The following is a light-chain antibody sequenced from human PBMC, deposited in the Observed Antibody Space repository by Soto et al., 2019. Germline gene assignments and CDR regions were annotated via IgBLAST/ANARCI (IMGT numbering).Light chain of an antibody. CDR3: QQYNNWPQT. J-gene: IGKJ1*01. V-gene: IGKV3-15*01. CDR1: QSVSGY. CDR2: GAT. Sequence: EVVLTQSPATLSLSPGGGGSRSFRASQSVSGYLVWYQQKPGQAPRLLIHGATTRATGIPARFSGSGSGTDFTLTISGLQSEDFAVYYCQQYNNWPQTFGQGTKVDIK.